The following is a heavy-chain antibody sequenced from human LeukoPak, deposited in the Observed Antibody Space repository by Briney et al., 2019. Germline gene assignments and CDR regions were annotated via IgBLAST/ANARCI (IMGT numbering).Heavy chain of an antibody. J-gene: IGHJ4*02. D-gene: IGHD1-26*01. Sequence: SETLSLTCTVSGGSISSGGYYWSWIRQPPGKGLEWIGYIYHSGSTYYNPSLKSRVTISVDRSKNQFSLKLSSVTAADTAVYYCAREWELIDYWGQGTLVTVSS. CDR1: GGSISSGGYY. CDR3: AREWELIDY. CDR2: IYHSGST. V-gene: IGHV4-30-2*01.